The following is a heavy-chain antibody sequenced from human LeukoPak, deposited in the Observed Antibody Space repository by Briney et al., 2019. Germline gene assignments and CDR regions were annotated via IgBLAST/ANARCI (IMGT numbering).Heavy chain of an antibody. J-gene: IGHJ1*01. CDR1: GFTFSSYW. Sequence: GGSLRLSCAASGFTFSSYWMHWVRQAPGKGLVWVSRINSDGSSTSYADSVKGRFTISRDNAKNTLYLQMNSLRAEDTAVYYCAREGRGFEYFQHWGQGTLVTVSS. CDR2: INSDGSST. D-gene: IGHD2-15*01. V-gene: IGHV3-74*01. CDR3: AREGRGFEYFQH.